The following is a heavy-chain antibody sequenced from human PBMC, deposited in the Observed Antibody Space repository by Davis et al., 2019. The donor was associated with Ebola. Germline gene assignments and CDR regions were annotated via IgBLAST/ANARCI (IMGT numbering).Heavy chain of an antibody. V-gene: IGHV1-2*06. CDR3: ARGGLSMMVVPRDYYYGMDV. J-gene: IGHJ6*04. Sequence: ASVKVSCKASGYTFTGYTLHWVRQAPGQGLERVGRINPNSADTNYAQKFQGRVTMTRDTSISTAYMELSRLTSDDTAVYFCARGGLSMMVVPRDYYYGMDVWGKGTTVTVSS. D-gene: IGHD2-21*01. CDR1: GYTFTGYT. CDR2: INPNSADT.